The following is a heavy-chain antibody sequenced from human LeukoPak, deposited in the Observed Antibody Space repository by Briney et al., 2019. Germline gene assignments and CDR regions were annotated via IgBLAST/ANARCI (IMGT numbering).Heavy chain of an antibody. J-gene: IGHJ6*02. CDR3: TRHEVVVNYYYGMDV. D-gene: IGHD2-2*01. Sequence: GGSLRLSCAASGFTFSGSAMHWVRQASGKGLEWVGRIRSKANSYATAYAASVKGRFTISRDDSKNTAYLQMNSLKTEDTAVYYCTRHEVVVNYYYGMDVWGQGTTVTVSS. V-gene: IGHV3-73*01. CDR1: GFTFSGSA. CDR2: IRSKANSYAT.